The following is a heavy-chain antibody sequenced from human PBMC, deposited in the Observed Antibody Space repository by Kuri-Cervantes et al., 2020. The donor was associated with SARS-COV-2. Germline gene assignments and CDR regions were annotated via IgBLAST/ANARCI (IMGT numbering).Heavy chain of an antibody. CDR2: IYYSGST. V-gene: IGHV4-39*07. J-gene: IGHJ3*02. D-gene: IGHD6-6*01. CDR3: ARATSLVPTFDI. Sequence: GSLRLSCTVSGGSISSSSYYWGWIRQPPGKGLEWIGSIYYSGSTYYNPSLKSRVTISVDTSKNQFSLKLNSVTAADTAMYYCARATSLVPTFDIWGQGTTVTVSS. CDR1: GGSISSSSYY.